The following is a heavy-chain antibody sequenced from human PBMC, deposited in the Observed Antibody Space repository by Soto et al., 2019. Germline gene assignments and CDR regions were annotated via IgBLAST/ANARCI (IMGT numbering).Heavy chain of an antibody. CDR3: ARGRYGDY. Sequence: QVQLVQSGAEVKKPGASVKVSCKGSGYAFTTYGITWVRQAPGQGLEWMGWISAHNGNTNYAQKLQGRVTVTRDTSTSTAYMELRRLRSADTAVYYCARGRYGDYWGQGSLVCVSP. D-gene: IGHD1-1*01. J-gene: IGHJ4*02. V-gene: IGHV1-18*01. CDR1: GYAFTTYG. CDR2: ISAHNGNT.